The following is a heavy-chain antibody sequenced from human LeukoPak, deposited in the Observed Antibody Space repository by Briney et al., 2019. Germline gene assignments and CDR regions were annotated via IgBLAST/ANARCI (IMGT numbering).Heavy chain of an antibody. J-gene: IGHJ4*02. V-gene: IGHV3-21*06. Sequence: GGSLRLSCAASGFTFSSYSMNWVRQAPGKGLEWVSSISSSSSYIHYADSVKGRFTISRDNAKNSLYLQMNSLRAEDTAVYYCATGVGGRYYEFDYWGQGAMVTVSS. CDR1: GFTFSSYS. CDR3: ATGVGGRYYEFDY. CDR2: ISSSSSYI. D-gene: IGHD1-26*01.